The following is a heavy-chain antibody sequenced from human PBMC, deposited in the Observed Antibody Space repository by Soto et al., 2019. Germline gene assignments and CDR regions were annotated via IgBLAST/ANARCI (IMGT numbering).Heavy chain of an antibody. CDR2: IIPNLGIT. V-gene: IGHV1-69*08. CDR3: ARDKGYCSGASCPDFDY. J-gene: IGHJ4*02. CDR1: GGTLSSYT. D-gene: IGHD2-15*01. Sequence: QVQLVQSGAEVKKPGSSVKVSCKASGGTLSSYTFSWVRQAPGQGLEWMGRIIPNLGITNYAQKFQDRITIIVDKSTSTAYMELSSLRSEDTAVYYCARDKGYCSGASCPDFDYWGQGTLGTVSS.